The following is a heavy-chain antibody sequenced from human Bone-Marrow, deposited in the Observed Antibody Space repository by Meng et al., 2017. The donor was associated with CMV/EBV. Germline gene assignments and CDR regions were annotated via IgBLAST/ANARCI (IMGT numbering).Heavy chain of an antibody. J-gene: IGHJ6*02. CDR3: ARGIAAAGTRTFYYYYGMDV. D-gene: IGHD6-13*01. CDR2: INHSGST. V-gene: IGHV4-34*01. Sequence: SETLSLTCAVYGGSFSGYYWSWIRQPPGKGLEWIGEINHSGSTNYNPSLKSRVTISVDTSKNQFSLKLSSVTAADTAVYYCARGIAAAGTRTFYYYYGMDVWGQGTTVTVSS. CDR1: GGSFSGYY.